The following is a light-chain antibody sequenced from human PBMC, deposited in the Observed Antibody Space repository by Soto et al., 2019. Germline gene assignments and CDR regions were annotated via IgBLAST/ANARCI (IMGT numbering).Light chain of an antibody. V-gene: IGKV3-20*01. CDR3: QQYGISPIFT. CDR2: GTS. J-gene: IGKJ3*01. Sequence: IVLTQSPGTLSLSPGERATLSCRASQSVSSSYLAGYQQKPDQAPRLLIYGTSGRATGIPDRFSGSGSGTDFTLTISRLEPEDFAVYYCQQYGISPIFTFGPGTKVDI. CDR1: QSVSSSY.